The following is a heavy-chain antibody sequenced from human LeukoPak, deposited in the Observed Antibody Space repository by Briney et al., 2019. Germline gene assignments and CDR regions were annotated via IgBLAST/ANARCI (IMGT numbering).Heavy chain of an antibody. CDR2: IYTSGST. CDR1: GGSISSYY. CDR3: ARGGYSSGWWDY. Sequence: SETLSLTCTVSGGSISSYYWSWIRRPAGKGLEWIGCIYTSGSTNYNPSLKSRVTVSVDTSKNQFSLKLGSVTAADTAVYYCARGGYSSGWWDYWGQGTLVTVSS. D-gene: IGHD6-19*01. V-gene: IGHV4-4*07. J-gene: IGHJ4*02.